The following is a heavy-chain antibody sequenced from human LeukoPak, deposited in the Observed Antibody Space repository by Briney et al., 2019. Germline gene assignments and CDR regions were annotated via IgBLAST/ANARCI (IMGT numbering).Heavy chain of an antibody. V-gene: IGHV3-66*01. Sequence: GGSLRLSCAASGFTVSSNFMSWVRQAPGKGLEWVSLIYSGGSTYYADSVKGRFTISRDNSKNTLDLQMDSLRVEDTAVYFCARDGGSGIKYDNYIYYGMDVWGQGTTVTVSS. CDR1: GFTVSSNF. CDR2: IYSGGST. J-gene: IGHJ6*02. D-gene: IGHD3-16*01. CDR3: ARDGGSGIKYDNYIYYGMDV.